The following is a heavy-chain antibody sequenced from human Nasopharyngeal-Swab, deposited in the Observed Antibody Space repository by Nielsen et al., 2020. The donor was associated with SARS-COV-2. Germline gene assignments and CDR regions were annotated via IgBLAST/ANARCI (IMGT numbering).Heavy chain of an antibody. CDR3: AKEAYVSIVRGVTPWFDP. D-gene: IGHD3-10*01. J-gene: IGHJ5*02. CDR1: GFTFSSYG. Sequence: GGSLRLSCAASGFTFSSYGMHWVRQAPGKGLEWVAVISYDGSNKYYADSVKGRFTISRDNSKNTLYLQMNSLRAEDTAVYYRAKEAYVSIVRGVTPWFDPWGQGTLVTVSS. V-gene: IGHV3-30*18. CDR2: ISYDGSNK.